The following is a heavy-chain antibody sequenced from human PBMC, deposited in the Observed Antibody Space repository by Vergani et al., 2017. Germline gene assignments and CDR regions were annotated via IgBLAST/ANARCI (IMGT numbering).Heavy chain of an antibody. V-gene: IGHV3-23*01. CDR1: GFTFSTYA. CDR2: ISGSGGAT. Sequence: EVQLLESGGGLVQPGGSLRVSCTASGFTFSTYAMSWALQALGKGLEWVSLISGSGGATYYADSVKGRFTISGDNSKNTLYLQMNSLEAEDAAVYYCAKVKWLTPAYFDYWGQGTLVTVSS. J-gene: IGHJ4*02. CDR3: AKVKWLTPAYFDY. D-gene: IGHD6-19*01.